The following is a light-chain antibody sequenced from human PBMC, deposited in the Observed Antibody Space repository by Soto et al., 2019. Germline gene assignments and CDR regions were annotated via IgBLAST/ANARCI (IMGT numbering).Light chain of an antibody. J-gene: IGKJ5*01. CDR3: QQRSNWPPIT. CDR2: AAS. V-gene: IGKV3-11*01. CDR1: QNVRAF. Sequence: EVVLTQSPATLSLSPGERATLSCRASQNVRAFLDWYQQKPGQAPRLLIYAASNRATGIPDRFSGSGSGTDFTLTISSLEPEDFAVYYCQQRSNWPPITFGQGTRLEI.